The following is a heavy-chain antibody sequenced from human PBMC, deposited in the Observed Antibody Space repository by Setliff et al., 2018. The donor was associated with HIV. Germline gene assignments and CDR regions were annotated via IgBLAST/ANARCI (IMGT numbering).Heavy chain of an antibody. J-gene: IGHJ3*02. CDR3: ARDGETTVMGDAFDI. CDR1: GDSISSGYYY. D-gene: IGHD4-4*01. Sequence: TLSLTCTVSGDSISSGYYYWSWIRQPAGKGLEWIGRIYTSGRTKYNPSLQSRVTISVDASKNQFSLRLRSVTAADTAVYYCARDGETTVMGDAFDIWGQGTMVTVSS. CDR2: IYTSGRT. V-gene: IGHV4-61*02.